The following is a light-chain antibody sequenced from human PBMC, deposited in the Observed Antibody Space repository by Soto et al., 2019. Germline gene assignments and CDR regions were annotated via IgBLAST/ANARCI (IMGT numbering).Light chain of an antibody. CDR1: SSDIGAHTY. Sequence: QSALTQPASVSGSPGQSITISCTGTSSDIGAHTYVSWFQQHPGKVPKVIIYNVSTRPSGISDRFSGSKSGNTASLTISGAQAEGGADYFRWFYGGGFVVFGGGTKLTVL. J-gene: IGLJ2*01. CDR3: WFYGGGFVV. CDR2: NVS. V-gene: IGLV2-14*01.